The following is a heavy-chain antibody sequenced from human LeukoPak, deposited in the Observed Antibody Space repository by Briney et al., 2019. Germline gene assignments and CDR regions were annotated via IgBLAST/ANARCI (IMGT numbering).Heavy chain of an antibody. CDR3: ARDCSSGWGCYYGMDV. V-gene: IGHV3-30*03. CDR1: GFTFSSYG. CDR2: ISYDGSNK. D-gene: IGHD6-19*01. Sequence: GGSLRLSCAASGFTFSSYGMHWVRQAPGKGLEWVAVISYDGSNKYYADSVKGRFTISRDNSKNTLYLQMNSLRAEDTAVYYCARDCSSGWGCYYGMDVWGQGTTVTVSS. J-gene: IGHJ6*02.